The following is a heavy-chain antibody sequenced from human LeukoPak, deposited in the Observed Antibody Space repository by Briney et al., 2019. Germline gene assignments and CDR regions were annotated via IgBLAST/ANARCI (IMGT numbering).Heavy chain of an antibody. Sequence: PGGSLRLSCAASGFTFSSYVMHWVRQAPGKGLEWVAFIHFDGSTKYSGDSVKGRFTISRDNSKNTLYLQMNSLRPEDTAVYYCAKDQCTRTRCDGYPGYWGQGSLVTVSS. J-gene: IGHJ4*02. D-gene: IGHD2-2*03. CDR3: AKDQCTRTRCDGYPGY. CDR2: IHFDGSTK. CDR1: GFTFSSYV. V-gene: IGHV3-30*02.